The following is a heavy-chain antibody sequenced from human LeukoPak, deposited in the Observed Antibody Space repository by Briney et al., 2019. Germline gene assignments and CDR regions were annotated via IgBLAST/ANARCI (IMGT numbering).Heavy chain of an antibody. V-gene: IGHV1-69*13. CDR3: ARDYGRYDYVWGSYRSDAFDI. D-gene: IGHD3-16*02. J-gene: IGHJ3*02. CDR2: IIPIFGTA. Sequence: ASVKVSCKASGGTFSSYGISWVRQAPGQGLEWMGGIIPIFGTANYAQKFQGRVTITADESTSTAYMELSSLRSEDTAVYYCARDYGRYDYVWGSYRSDAFDIWGQGTMVTVSS. CDR1: GGTFSSYG.